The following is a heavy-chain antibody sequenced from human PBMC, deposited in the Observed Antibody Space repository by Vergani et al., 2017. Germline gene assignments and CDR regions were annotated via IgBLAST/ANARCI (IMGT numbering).Heavy chain of an antibody. D-gene: IGHD2-8*01. CDR2: ISGSGGST. CDR3: AKAPAGLIVLFDY. V-gene: IGHV3-23*01. J-gene: IGHJ4*02. CDR1: GFTFSSYA. Sequence: EVQLLESGGGLVQPGGSLRLSCAASGFTFSSYAMSWVRQVPGKGLEWVSAISGSGGSTYYADSVKGRFTISRDNSKNTLYLQMNSLRAEDTAVYYCAKAPAGLIVLFDYWGQGTLVTVSS.